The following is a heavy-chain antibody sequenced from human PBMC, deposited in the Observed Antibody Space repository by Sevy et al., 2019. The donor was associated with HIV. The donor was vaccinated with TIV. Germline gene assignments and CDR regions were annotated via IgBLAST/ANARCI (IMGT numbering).Heavy chain of an antibody. D-gene: IGHD3-22*01. V-gene: IGHV1-24*01. CDR2: FDPEDGET. J-gene: IGHJ4*02. Sequence: ASVKVSCKVSGYTLTELSMHWLRQAPGKGLEWVGSFDPEDGETVYEHNFQGRVSMTEDTSTYTAYMEVISLKFEDTAVYYCATTNDYYDSSGYPFDYWGQGTLVTVSS. CDR3: ATTNDYYDSSGYPFDY. CDR1: GYTLTELS.